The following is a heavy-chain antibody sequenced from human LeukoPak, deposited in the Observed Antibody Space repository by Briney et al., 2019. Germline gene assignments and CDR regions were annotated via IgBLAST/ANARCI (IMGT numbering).Heavy chain of an antibody. V-gene: IGHV3-74*01. CDR3: VRDFRSADY. CDR1: GFTFSDYY. CDR2: ICPDGTVT. J-gene: IGHJ4*02. Sequence: GGSLRLSCAASGFTFSDYYMSWIRQAPGKGPMWVSRICPDGTVTNYADSVKARFSISRDNARNTVYLQMNSLRAEDTAVYYCVRDFRSADYWGQGTLVTVSS.